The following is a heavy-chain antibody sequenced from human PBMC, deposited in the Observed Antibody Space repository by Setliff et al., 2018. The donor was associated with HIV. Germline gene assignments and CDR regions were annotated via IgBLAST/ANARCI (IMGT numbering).Heavy chain of an antibody. D-gene: IGHD3-16*01. CDR2: INAGNGDT. Sequence: VASVKVSCKASGYIFTNYVIHWVRQAPGQRLEWLGWINAGNGDTRYSQKFQGRIYITRDTSATTVYMELSRLRPEDTGLYYCARGGPFLPFYFNFWGQGTLVTVSS. J-gene: IGHJ4*02. V-gene: IGHV1-3*01. CDR3: ARGGPFLPFYFNF. CDR1: GYIFTNYV.